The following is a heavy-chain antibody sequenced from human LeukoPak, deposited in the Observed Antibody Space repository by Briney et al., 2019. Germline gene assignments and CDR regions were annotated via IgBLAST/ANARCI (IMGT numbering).Heavy chain of an antibody. Sequence: MPSETLSLTCAVYGGSFSGYYWSWIRQPPGKGLEWIGEINHSGSTNYNLSLKSRVTISVDTSKNQFSLKLSSVTAADTAVYYCAREAVTSDYWGQGTLVTVSS. CDR1: GGSFSGYY. CDR2: INHSGST. D-gene: IGHD4-23*01. V-gene: IGHV4-34*01. CDR3: AREAVTSDY. J-gene: IGHJ4*02.